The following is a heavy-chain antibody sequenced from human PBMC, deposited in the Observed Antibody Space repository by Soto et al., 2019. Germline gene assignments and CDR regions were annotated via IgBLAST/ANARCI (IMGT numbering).Heavy chain of an antibody. Sequence: SVKVSCKASGGTFSSYAISWVRQAPGQGLEWMGGIIPIFGTANYAQKFQGRVTITADESTSTAYMELSSLRSEDTAVYYCASSSRYGPELPYYFDYWGQGTLVTVSS. V-gene: IGHV1-69*13. D-gene: IGHD5-18*01. CDR1: GGTFSSYA. J-gene: IGHJ4*02. CDR3: ASSSRYGPELPYYFDY. CDR2: IIPIFGTA.